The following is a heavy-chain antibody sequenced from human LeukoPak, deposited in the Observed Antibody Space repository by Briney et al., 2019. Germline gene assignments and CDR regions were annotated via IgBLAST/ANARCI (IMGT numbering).Heavy chain of an antibody. CDR2: IYTSGST. D-gene: IGHD6-13*01. CDR1: GGSISSYY. V-gene: IGHV4-4*07. J-gene: IGHJ1*01. Sequence: PSETLSLTCTVSGGSISSYYWSWIRQPAGKGLEWIGRIYTSGSTNYNPSLKSRVTMSVDTSKNQFSLKLSSVTAADTAVYYCATGLVNSSSWYHTEYFQTGARAPWSPSPQ. CDR3: ATGLVNSSSWYHTEYFQT.